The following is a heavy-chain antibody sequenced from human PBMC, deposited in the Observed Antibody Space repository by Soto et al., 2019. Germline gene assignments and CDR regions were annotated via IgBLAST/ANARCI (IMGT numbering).Heavy chain of an antibody. CDR3: ARDSDPYSGSLYGMDV. V-gene: IGHV1-2*04. D-gene: IGHD6-6*01. CDR2: INPNSGGT. CDR1: GYTFTGYY. Sequence: ASVKVSCKASGYTFTGYYMHWVRQAPGQGLEWMGWINPNSGGTNYAQKFQGWVTMTRDTSISTAYMELSRLRSDDTAVYYCARDSDPYSGSLYGMDVWGQGTTVTVSS. J-gene: IGHJ6*02.